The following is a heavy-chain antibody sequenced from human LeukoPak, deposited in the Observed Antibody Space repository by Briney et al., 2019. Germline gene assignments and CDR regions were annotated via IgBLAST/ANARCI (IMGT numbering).Heavy chain of an antibody. D-gene: IGHD5-12*01. V-gene: IGHV4-61*02. CDR2: IYTSGST. Sequence: SETLSLTCTVSGGSISSGSYYWSWIRQPAGKGLEWIGRIYTSGSTNYNPSLKSRVTISVDTSKNQFSLKLSSVTAADTAVYYCARDYIAANWLDPWGQGTLVTVSS. CDR3: ARDYIAANWLDP. J-gene: IGHJ5*02. CDR1: GGSISSGSYY.